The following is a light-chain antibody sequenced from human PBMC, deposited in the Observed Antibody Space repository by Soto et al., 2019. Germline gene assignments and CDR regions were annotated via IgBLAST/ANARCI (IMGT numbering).Light chain of an antibody. CDR2: DSS. CDR1: QSLSSNF. CDR3: QQYNDWWT. Sequence: EIVLTQSPATLSLSPGERATLSCRASQSLSSNFLAWYQQKPGQPPRLLIYDSSTRATGFPDRFSGSGSGTEFTLTISSLQSEDFAVYYCQQYNDWWTFGQGTRLEIK. V-gene: IGKV3D-20*02. J-gene: IGKJ5*01.